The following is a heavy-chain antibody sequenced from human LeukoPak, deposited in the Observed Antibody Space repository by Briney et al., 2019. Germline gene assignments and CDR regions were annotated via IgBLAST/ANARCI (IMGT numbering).Heavy chain of an antibody. Sequence: SETLSLTCTVSGGSISSSSYYWGWIRQPPGKGLEWIGSIYYSGSTYYNPSLKSRVTISVDTSKNQFSLKLSSVTDADTAVYYCARHGARPSHYDFWSGYHPNWFDPWGQGTLVTVSS. V-gene: IGHV4-39*01. CDR3: ARHGARPSHYDFWSGYHPNWFDP. D-gene: IGHD3-3*01. CDR1: GGSISSSSYY. J-gene: IGHJ5*02. CDR2: IYYSGST.